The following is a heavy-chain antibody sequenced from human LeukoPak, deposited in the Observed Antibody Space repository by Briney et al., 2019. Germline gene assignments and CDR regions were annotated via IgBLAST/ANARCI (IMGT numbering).Heavy chain of an antibody. CDR1: GFTFSSYA. CDR2: ISSSSSTI. D-gene: IGHD3-22*01. J-gene: IGHJ4*02. Sequence: GSLRLSCAASGFTFSSYAMHWVRQAPGKGLEWVSYISSSSSTIYNADSVKGRFTISRDNAKNSLYLQMNSLRAEDTAVYYCARDRYYDSSGYFDYWGQGTLVTVSS. CDR3: ARDRYYDSSGYFDY. V-gene: IGHV3-48*01.